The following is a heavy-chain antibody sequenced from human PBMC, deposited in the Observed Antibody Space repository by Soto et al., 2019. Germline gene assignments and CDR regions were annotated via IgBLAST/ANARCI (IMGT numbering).Heavy chain of an antibody. Sequence: GGSLRLSCAASGFTFSSYAMSWVRQAPGKGLEWVSAISGSGGSTYYADSGKGRFTISRDNSKNTLYLQMNSLRAEDTAVYFCAKDGAYCSSTSCSPPSDYGMDVWGQGTTVTVSS. J-gene: IGHJ6*02. D-gene: IGHD2-2*01. CDR3: AKDGAYCSSTSCSPPSDYGMDV. V-gene: IGHV3-23*01. CDR1: GFTFSSYA. CDR2: ISGSGGST.